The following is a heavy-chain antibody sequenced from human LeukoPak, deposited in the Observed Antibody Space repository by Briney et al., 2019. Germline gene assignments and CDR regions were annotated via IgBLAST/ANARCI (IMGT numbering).Heavy chain of an antibody. J-gene: IGHJ4*02. CDR3: AKDRPRITIFSFDY. D-gene: IGHD3-9*01. CDR2: ISNSGGST. V-gene: IGHV3-23*01. Sequence: PGGSLRLSCAVSGFTFTTYAMSWVRQAPGKGLEWISSISNSGGSTYYADSVRGRSTISRDNSKNTLYLQMNSLRAEDTAVYYCAKDRPRITIFSFDYWGQGTLVTVSS. CDR1: GFTFTTYA.